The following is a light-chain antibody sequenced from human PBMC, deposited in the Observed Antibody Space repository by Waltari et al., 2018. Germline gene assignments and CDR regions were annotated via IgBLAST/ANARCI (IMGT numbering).Light chain of an antibody. Sequence: DIQRTQSPSTLSASVGDRVTITCRASQRISRGLAWYQQKPGKAPNLLIYKASSLESGVPSRFSGSGSGTEFTLTISSLQPDDFATYYCQHYSTSSWAFCQGTQVEIK. V-gene: IGKV1-5*03. CDR3: QHYSTSSWA. J-gene: IGKJ1*01. CDR1: QRISRG. CDR2: KAS.